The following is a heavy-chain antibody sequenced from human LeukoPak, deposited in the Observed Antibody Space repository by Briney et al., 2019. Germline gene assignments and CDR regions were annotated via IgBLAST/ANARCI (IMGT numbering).Heavy chain of an antibody. CDR2: IGTAGDT. CDR3: ASSPAYSSSWYAIDK. Sequence: GGSLRFSCAASGFTFTNYDMHWVRQAAGKGLEWVSAIGTAGDTYYPGSVKGRFTISRENAKNSLYLQMNSLSAGDTAVYYCASSPAYSSSWYAIDKWGQGTLVTVSS. D-gene: IGHD6-13*01. J-gene: IGHJ4*02. V-gene: IGHV3-13*01. CDR1: GFTFTNYD.